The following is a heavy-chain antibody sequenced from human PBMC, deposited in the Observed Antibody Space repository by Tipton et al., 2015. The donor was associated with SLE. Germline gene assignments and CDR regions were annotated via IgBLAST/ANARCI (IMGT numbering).Heavy chain of an antibody. CDR2: ISSNGGIT. Sequence: GSLRLSCAASGFTFSSYAMHWVRQAPGKGLEYVSAISSNGGITYYADSVKGRFTISRDNSKNTLYLQMGSLRAEDMAVYYCAREGFDAFDIWGQGTMVTVSS. D-gene: IGHD2-15*01. J-gene: IGHJ3*02. CDR1: GFTFSSYA. V-gene: IGHV3-64*02. CDR3: AREGFDAFDI.